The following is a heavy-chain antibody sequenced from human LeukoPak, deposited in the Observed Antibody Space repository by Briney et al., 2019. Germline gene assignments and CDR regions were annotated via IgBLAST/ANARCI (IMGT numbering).Heavy chain of an antibody. Sequence: GGSLRLSCAASGFTFSSYSMNWVRQAPGKGLEWVSSISSSSSYIYYADSVKGRFTISRENAKNSLYLQMNSLRAGDTAVYYCARRGIEGFYFDYWGQGTLVTASS. J-gene: IGHJ4*02. V-gene: IGHV3-21*01. CDR2: ISSSSSYI. CDR1: GFTFSSYS. CDR3: ARRGIEGFYFDY.